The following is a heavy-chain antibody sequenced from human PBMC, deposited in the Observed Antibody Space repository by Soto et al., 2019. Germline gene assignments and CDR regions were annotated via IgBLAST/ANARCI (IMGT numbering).Heavy chain of an antibody. D-gene: IGHD3-10*01. Sequence: ASVKVACKASGYTFTSYYMHWVLQAPGQGLEWMGIINPSGGSTSYAQKFQGRVTMNRDTSTSTVYMELSSLQSEDTAVYYCARDGRIVVVPAAGSYVSGSYYNYWGQGTLVTVSS. CDR1: GYTFTSYY. CDR2: INPSGGST. CDR3: ARDGRIVVVPAAGSYVSGSYYNY. J-gene: IGHJ4*02. V-gene: IGHV1-46*03.